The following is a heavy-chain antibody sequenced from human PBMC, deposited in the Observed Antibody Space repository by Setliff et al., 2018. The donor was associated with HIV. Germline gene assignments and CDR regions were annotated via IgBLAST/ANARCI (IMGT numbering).Heavy chain of an antibody. J-gene: IGHJ6*02. CDR2: MYYSGST. Sequence: SETLSLTCTVSGGSISSSYYYWGWIRQPPGKGLEWIGSMYYSGSTYYNPSLKSRVTISVDTSKNQFSLKLNSVTAADTAVYYCARDPYGSGSYHYYYGMDVWGQGTTVPSP. D-gene: IGHD3-10*01. CDR3: ARDPYGSGSYHYYYGMDV. V-gene: IGHV4-39*07. CDR1: GGSISSSYYY.